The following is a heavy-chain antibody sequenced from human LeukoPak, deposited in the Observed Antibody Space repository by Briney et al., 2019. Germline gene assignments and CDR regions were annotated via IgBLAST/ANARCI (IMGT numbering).Heavy chain of an antibody. V-gene: IGHV4-61*02. CDR3: ASRKLGNDY. CDR2: IYTSGST. Sequence: PSQTLSLTCTVSGGSISSGSYYWSWIRQPAGKGLEWIGRIYTSGSTNYDPSLKSRVTISVDTSKNQFSLKLSSVTAADTAVYYCASRKLGNDYWGQGTLVTVSS. D-gene: IGHD7-27*01. CDR1: GGSISSGSYY. J-gene: IGHJ4*02.